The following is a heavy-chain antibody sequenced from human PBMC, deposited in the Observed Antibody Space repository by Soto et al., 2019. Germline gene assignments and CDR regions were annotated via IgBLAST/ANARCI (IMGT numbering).Heavy chain of an antibody. CDR3: ARVGPVTSYSGYDPSFDP. J-gene: IGHJ5*02. D-gene: IGHD5-12*01. V-gene: IGHV4-31*03. CDR2: IYYSGST. CDR1: GGSISSGGYY. Sequence: SETLSLTCTVSGGSISSGGYYWSWIRQHPGKGLEWIGYIYYSGSTYYNPSLKSRVTISVDTSKNQFSLKLSSVTAADTAVYYCARVGPVTSYSGYDPSFDPWGQGTLVTVSS.